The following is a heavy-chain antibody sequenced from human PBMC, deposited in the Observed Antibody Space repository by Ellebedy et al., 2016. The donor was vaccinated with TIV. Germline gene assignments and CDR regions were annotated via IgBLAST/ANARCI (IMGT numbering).Heavy chain of an antibody. J-gene: IGHJ4*02. CDR1: GFFVHTNY. Sequence: PGGSLRLSCAASGFFVHTNYMHWVRQAPGKGLEWVSILYSNGDTYYADSVKGRFTISRDNSKNTLYLQMNSLRADDTAVYYCAKVAGFCSGGSCYSDYWGQGTLVTVSS. CDR3: AKVAGFCSGGSCYSDY. D-gene: IGHD2-15*01. CDR2: LYSNGDT. V-gene: IGHV3-53*01.